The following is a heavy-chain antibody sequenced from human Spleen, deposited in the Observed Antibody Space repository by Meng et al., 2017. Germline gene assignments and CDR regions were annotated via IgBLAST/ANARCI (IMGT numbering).Heavy chain of an antibody. J-gene: IGHJ4*02. CDR2: ISYDASNK. CDR3: AREGNFYGSGGYYLDS. V-gene: IGHV3-30*01. Sequence: GESLTISCAASGFTFSHYSLHWVRQPPGKGLEWVALISYDASNKNYADSVKGRFTIPRDNSKNTVYLQMNSLRPEDTAVYYCAREGNFYGSGGYYLDSWGQGTLVTVSS. D-gene: IGHD3-22*01. CDR1: GFTFSHYS.